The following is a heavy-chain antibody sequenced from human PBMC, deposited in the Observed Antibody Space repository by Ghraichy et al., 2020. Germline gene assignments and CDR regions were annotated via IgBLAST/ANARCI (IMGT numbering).Heavy chain of an antibody. CDR3: AREGNRGFDSSLGY. V-gene: IGHV3-7*03. J-gene: IGHJ4*02. CDR2: IKQDGSEK. D-gene: IGHD3-9*01. Sequence: GGSLRLSCAASGFTFSSYWMSWVRQAPGKGLEWVANIKQDGSEKYYVDSVKGRFTISRDNARNSLYLQMNSLRAEDTAVYYCAREGNRGFDSSLGYWGQGTLVTVSS. CDR1: GFTFSSYW.